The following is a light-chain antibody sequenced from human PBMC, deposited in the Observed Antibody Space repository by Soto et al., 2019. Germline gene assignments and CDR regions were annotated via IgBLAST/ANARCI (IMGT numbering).Light chain of an antibody. CDR1: QSISSN. J-gene: IGKJ1*01. CDR2: DAS. Sequence: EIVMTQAPATLSVSPGERASLSCRASQSISSNLAWYQQKPGQAPRLIIYDASTRATGIPARFSGSGSGTEFTLTISSLQSEDFAVYYCQQYSNWPETFGQGTKV. CDR3: QQYSNWPET. V-gene: IGKV3-15*01.